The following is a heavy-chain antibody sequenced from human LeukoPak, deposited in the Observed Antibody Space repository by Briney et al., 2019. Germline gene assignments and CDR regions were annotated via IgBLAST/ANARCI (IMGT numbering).Heavy chain of an antibody. CDR1: GDSISSSGYY. J-gene: IGHJ1*01. Sequence: SETLSLTCTASGDSISSSGYYWGWIRQPPGKGLEWIASLYYSGSTYYNPSLKSRVTISLDTSKSHFSLKLTSVTAADTAVYYCARDGHYCSSTSCYNWFQHWGQGTLVTVSS. D-gene: IGHD2-2*02. CDR2: LYYSGST. CDR3: ARDGHYCSSTSCYNWFQH. V-gene: IGHV4-39*07.